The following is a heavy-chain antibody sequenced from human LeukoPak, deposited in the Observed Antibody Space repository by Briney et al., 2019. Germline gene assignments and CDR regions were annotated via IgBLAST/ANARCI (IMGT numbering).Heavy chain of an antibody. D-gene: IGHD6-13*01. CDR1: GYTFTSYG. CDR3: AKENTWYRS. V-gene: IGHV1-2*02. J-gene: IGHJ4*02. Sequence: GASVKVSCKASGYTFTSYGISWVRQAPGQGLEWMGWINPNSGGTNYAQKFQGRVTMTRDTSISTAYMELSRLRSDDTAVYFCAKENTWYRSWGQGTLVTVSS. CDR2: INPNSGGT.